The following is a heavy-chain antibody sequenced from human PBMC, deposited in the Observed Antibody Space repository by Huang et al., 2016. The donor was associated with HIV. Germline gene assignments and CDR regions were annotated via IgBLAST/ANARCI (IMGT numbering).Heavy chain of an antibody. J-gene: IGHJ4*02. CDR3: ARDPRIQSWLNFFDY. CDR2: ITSDGSIT. CDR1: GFRLSSSW. Sequence: EVQLVESGGGLVQPGGSLRLSCAASGFRLSSSWMHWVLHAPGTGRVLVSRITSDGSITSYADSVKGRFTITRENAKNTLYLQMNSLRAEDTAVYYCARDPRIQSWLNFFDYWGQGTLVSVSS. V-gene: IGHV3-74*01. D-gene: IGHD3-22*01.